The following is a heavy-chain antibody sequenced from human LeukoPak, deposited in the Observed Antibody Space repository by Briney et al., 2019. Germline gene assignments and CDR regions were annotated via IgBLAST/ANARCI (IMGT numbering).Heavy chain of an antibody. D-gene: IGHD3-10*01. V-gene: IGHV3-48*03. J-gene: IGHJ4*02. Sequence: PGGSLRLSCAASGFTFSSYEMNWVRQAPGKGLEWVSYISSSGSTIYYADSVKGRFTISRDNAKNSLYLQMNSLRAEDTAVYYCAMLNYGSGSYDYWGQGTLVTVSS. CDR1: GFTFSSYE. CDR3: AMLNYGSGSYDY. CDR2: ISSSGSTI.